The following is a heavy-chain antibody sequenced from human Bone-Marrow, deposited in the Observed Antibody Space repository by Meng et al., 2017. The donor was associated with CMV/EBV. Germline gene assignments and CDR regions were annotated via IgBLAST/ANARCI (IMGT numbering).Heavy chain of an antibody. Sequence: SETLSLTCTVSGGSISSSSYYWGWIRQPPGKGLEWIGSIYYSGSTYYNPSLKSRVTISVDTSKNQFSLKLSSVTAADTAVYYCARYRNRCYFDYWGQGTLVTVSS. CDR3: ARYRNRCYFDY. D-gene: IGHD2-8*01. CDR2: IYYSGST. CDR1: GGSISSSSYY. V-gene: IGHV4-39*01. J-gene: IGHJ4*02.